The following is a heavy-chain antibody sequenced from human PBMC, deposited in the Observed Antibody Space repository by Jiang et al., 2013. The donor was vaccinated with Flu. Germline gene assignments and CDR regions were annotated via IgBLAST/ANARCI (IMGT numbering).Heavy chain of an antibody. V-gene: IGHV4-39*07. D-gene: IGHD4-17*01. CDR2: IYFSGTT. CDR3: ARNVMTTVTQFFDY. Sequence: GSGLVKPSETLSLTCSVFGDSINSNNYYWGWIRQAPGQGLEWVGSIYFSGTTYQNPSPKSRVTMSLDTSKNQFSLKLRSVTAADTAVYFCARNVMTTVTQFFDYWGQGTLITASS. J-gene: IGHJ4*02. CDR1: GDSINSNNYY.